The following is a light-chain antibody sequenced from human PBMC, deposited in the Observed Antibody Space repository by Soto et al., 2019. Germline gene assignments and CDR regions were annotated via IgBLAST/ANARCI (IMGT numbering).Light chain of an antibody. CDR1: QSVSSSY. CDR2: RTS. J-gene: IGKJ4*01. CDR3: QQYDTSRGLS. V-gene: IGKV3-20*01. Sequence: IVLTQSPGTLPLSPGERATLSCRASQSVSSSYFAWYQQKPGQAPRLLIYRTSIRATGIPDRFIGSGSGTDFTLTISRLEPEDFAVYYWQQYDTSRGLSFGGGTKVEIK.